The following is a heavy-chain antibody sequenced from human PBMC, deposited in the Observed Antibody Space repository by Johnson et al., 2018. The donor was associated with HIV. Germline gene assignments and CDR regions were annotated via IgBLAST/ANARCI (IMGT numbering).Heavy chain of an antibody. D-gene: IGHD2-2*01. V-gene: IGHV3-30*04. CDR1: GFTFSSYA. Sequence: VQLVESGGGVVQPGRSLRLSCAASGFTFSSYAMHWVRQAPGKGLEWVAVISYDGSNKYYADSVEGRFTISRDNAKNSLYLQMNSLRAEDTAVYCCARNGLIPAAKGVAFDIWGQGTTVTVSS. CDR3: ARNGLIPAAKGVAFDI. J-gene: IGHJ3*02. CDR2: ISYDGSNK.